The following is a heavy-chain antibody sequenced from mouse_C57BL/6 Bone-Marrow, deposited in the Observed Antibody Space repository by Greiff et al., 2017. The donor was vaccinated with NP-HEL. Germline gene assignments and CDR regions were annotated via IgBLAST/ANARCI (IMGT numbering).Heavy chain of an antibody. CDR1: GYTFTDYY. V-gene: IGHV1-26*01. CDR2: INPNNGGT. D-gene: IGHD1-1*01. CDR3: ARDYGLDV. Sequence: VQLQQSGPELVKPGASVKISCKASGYTFTDYYMNWVKQSHGKSLEWIGDINPNNGGTSYNQKFKGKATLTVDKSSSTAYMELRSLTSEDSAVYYCARDYGLDVWGKGTTVTVSS. J-gene: IGHJ1*03.